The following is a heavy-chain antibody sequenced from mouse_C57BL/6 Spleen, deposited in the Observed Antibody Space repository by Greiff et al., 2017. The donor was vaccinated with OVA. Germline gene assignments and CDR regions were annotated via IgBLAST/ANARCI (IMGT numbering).Heavy chain of an antibody. CDR1: GYTFTDYY. Sequence: EVQLQQSGPELVKPGASVKISCKASGYTFTDYYMNWVKQSHGKSLEWIGDINPNNGGTSYNQKFKGKATLTVDKSSSTAYMELRSLTSEDSAVYYCARSTMITTRGSYYAMDYWGQGTSVTVSS. CDR2: INPNNGGT. V-gene: IGHV1-26*01. CDR3: ARSTMITTRGSYYAMDY. D-gene: IGHD2-4*01. J-gene: IGHJ4*01.